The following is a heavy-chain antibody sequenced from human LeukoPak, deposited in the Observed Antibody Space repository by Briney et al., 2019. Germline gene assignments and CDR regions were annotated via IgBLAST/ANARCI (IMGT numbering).Heavy chain of an antibody. D-gene: IGHD3-22*01. V-gene: IGHV1-2*02. CDR2: INPNSGGT. J-gene: IGHJ4*02. Sequence: ASVKVSCKASGYTFTGYYMHWVRQAPGQGLEWMGWINPNSGGTNYAQKLQGRVTMTTDTSTSTAYMELRSLRSDDTAVYYCARDWEADYYDSSGYYPFSYWGQGTLVTVSS. CDR1: GYTFTGYY. CDR3: ARDWEADYYDSSGYYPFSY.